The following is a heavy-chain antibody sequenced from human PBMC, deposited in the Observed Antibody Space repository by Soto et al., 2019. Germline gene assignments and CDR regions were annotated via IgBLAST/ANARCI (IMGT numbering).Heavy chain of an antibody. V-gene: IGHV4-38-2*02. J-gene: IGHJ4*02. CDR1: VFAISRGYY. CDR3: AREKVGTTFFDN. D-gene: IGHD1-1*01. CDR2: IYPSVSS. Sequence: SGTLSLTCIVSVFAISRGYYWSLVRQPPGKGLEWTGSIYPSVSSYHNPSLATRLRLSIDTSKNQFTLNLTSVTAADTALYCCAREKVGTTFFDNWGQGIQVTVSS.